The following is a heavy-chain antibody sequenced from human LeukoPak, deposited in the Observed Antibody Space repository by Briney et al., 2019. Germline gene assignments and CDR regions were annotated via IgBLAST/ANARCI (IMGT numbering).Heavy chain of an antibody. CDR3: ARFSGSGYYFDY. CDR1: GYTFTSYY. J-gene: IGHJ4*02. Sequence: ASVKVSCKASGYTFTSYYMHWVRQAPGQGLEWMGIINPSGGTTTYAQKFQGRVTMTRDTSTSTLYMELSSPRSEDTAVYYCARFSGSGYYFDYWGQGTLVTVSS. CDR2: INPSGGTT. D-gene: IGHD3-10*01. V-gene: IGHV1-46*01.